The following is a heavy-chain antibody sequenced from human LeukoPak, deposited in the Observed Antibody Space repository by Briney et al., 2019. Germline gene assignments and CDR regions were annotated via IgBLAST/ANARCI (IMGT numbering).Heavy chain of an antibody. Sequence: ASVKVSCKASGYTFTSYYMHWVRQAPGQGLEWMGIINPSGGSTSYAQKFQGRVTMTRDTSTSTVYMELSSLRSEDTAVYYCARDESSSGRNNGLADYWGQGTLVTVSS. D-gene: IGHD6-19*01. CDR3: ARDESSSGRNNGLADY. J-gene: IGHJ4*02. CDR1: GYTFTSYY. CDR2: INPSGGST. V-gene: IGHV1-46*01.